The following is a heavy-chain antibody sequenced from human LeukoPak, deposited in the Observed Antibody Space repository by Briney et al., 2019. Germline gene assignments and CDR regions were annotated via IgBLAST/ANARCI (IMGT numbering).Heavy chain of an antibody. V-gene: IGHV1-69*04. D-gene: IGHD3-22*01. CDR1: GGTFSSYA. CDR2: IIPILGIA. CDR3: AREYYYDSSGYSGYYFDY. J-gene: IGHJ4*02. Sequence: SVKVSCKASGGTFSSYAISWVRQAPGQGLEWMGRIIPILGIANYAQKFQGRVTITADKSTSTAYMELSSLRSEDTAVYYCAREYYYDSSGYSGYYFDYWGQGTLVTVSS.